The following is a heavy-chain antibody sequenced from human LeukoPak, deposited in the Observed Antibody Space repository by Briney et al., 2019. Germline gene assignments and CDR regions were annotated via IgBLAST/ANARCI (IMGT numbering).Heavy chain of an antibody. Sequence: GGSLRLSYSASGFTFSSYAMHWVRQAPGKGLEWVSVISDNGDTTYYADSVKGRFTISRDNSKNTLYLQMSSLRAEDTAIYYCAKDARRSDGWYFFDHWGQGALVTVSS. D-gene: IGHD6-19*01. J-gene: IGHJ4*02. V-gene: IGHV3-23*01. CDR3: AKDARRSDGWYFFDH. CDR1: GFTFSSYA. CDR2: ISDNGDTT.